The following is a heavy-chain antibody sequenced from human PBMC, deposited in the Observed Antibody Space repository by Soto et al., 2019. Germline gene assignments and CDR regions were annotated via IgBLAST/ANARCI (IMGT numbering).Heavy chain of an antibody. CDR3: AHRHNLGGFDI. CDR2: INWNDDE. J-gene: IGHJ3*02. Sequence: QITLKESGPTLVKPTQTLTLTCTFSGFSLNTRAVGVGWIRQAPVKALEWLALINWNDDERYSPSLKDRLTITKDTSNNHVVLTMTNIGPVDTATYYCAHRHNLGGFDILGQGTAVTVSS. CDR1: GFSLNTRAVG. V-gene: IGHV2-5*01. D-gene: IGHD2-15*01.